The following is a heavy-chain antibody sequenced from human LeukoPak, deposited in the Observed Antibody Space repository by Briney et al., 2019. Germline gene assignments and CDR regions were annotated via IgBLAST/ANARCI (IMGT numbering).Heavy chain of an antibody. Sequence: PGGSLRLSCAASGFTFSSYWMHWVRQAPGKGLVWVSRINSDGSSTSYADSVKGRFTISRDNAKNTLSLQINSLRVEDTAVYHCGTAAGGTTGYWGQGTLVTVSS. CDR1: GFTFSSYW. J-gene: IGHJ4*02. V-gene: IGHV3-74*01. CDR3: GTAAGGTTGY. CDR2: INSDGSST. D-gene: IGHD6-13*01.